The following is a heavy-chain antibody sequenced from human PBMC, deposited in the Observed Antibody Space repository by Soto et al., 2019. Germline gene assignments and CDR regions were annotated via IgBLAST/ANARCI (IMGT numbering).Heavy chain of an antibody. CDR1: GGSVSNGAHY. Sequence: QVQLQESGPGLVKPSQTLSLTCSVSGGSVSNGAHYWSWIRQRPGKGLEWIGYIYYSGDTQYNPHLKSRLTISVDTSKDQFSLKLTSVTAADAAVYYCARVDSASWLDYWGQGTLVTVSS. J-gene: IGHJ4*02. D-gene: IGHD2-2*01. CDR3: ARVDSASWLDY. CDR2: IYYSGDT. V-gene: IGHV4-31*03.